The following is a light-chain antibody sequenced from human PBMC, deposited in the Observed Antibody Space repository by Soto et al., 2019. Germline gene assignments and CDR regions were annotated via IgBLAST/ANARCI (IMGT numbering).Light chain of an antibody. V-gene: IGKV3-20*01. J-gene: IGKJ5*01. CDR2: GAS. CDR1: QSVSNNY. CDR3: QQYGSSPPIT. Sequence: QSPGTLSLSLGERATLSCRASQSVSNNYLAWYQQKPGQAPRLLIYGASSRATGIPDRFSGSGSGTDFTLTISRLEPEDFAVYSCQQYGSSPPITFGQGTRLEIK.